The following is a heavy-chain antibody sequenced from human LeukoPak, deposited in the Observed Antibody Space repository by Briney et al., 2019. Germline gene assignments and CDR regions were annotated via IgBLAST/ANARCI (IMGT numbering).Heavy chain of an antibody. D-gene: IGHD6-19*01. CDR2: IKGDGSSI. V-gene: IGHV3-7*01. CDR1: GFTFTRNW. J-gene: IGHJ4*02. CDR3: ARDGFSTGSHDY. Sequence: GGSLRLSCAASGFTFTRNWMSWVRQAPGKGLGWVANIKGDGSSIHYVDSVKGRFTISRDNTKNSVFLQMNSLRADDTAVYYCARDGFSTGSHDYWGQGTLVTVSS.